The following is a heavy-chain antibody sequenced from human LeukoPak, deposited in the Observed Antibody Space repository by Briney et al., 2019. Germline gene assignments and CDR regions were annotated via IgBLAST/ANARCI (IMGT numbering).Heavy chain of an antibody. CDR3: ATTTVTRDAFDI. CDR2: INHSGST. J-gene: IGHJ3*02. Sequence: LETLSLTCAVYGGSFSGYYWSWIRQPPGKGLEWIGEINHSGSTNYNPSLKSRVTISVDTSKNQFSLKLSSVAAADTAVYYCATTTVTRDAFDIWGQGTMVTVSS. CDR1: GGSFSGYY. V-gene: IGHV4-34*01. D-gene: IGHD4-17*01.